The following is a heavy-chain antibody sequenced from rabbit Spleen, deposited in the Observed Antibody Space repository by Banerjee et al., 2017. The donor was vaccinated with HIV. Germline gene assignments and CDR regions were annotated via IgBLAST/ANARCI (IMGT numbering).Heavy chain of an antibody. CDR2: LTEPIFGTT. D-gene: IGHD8-1*01. Sequence: QSLEESGGDLVKPGASLTLTCTASGVSFSDRDVMCWVRQAPGKGLEWIGLTEPIFGTTYYANWVNGRFTISSHNAQNTLYLQLNSLTAADTATYFCARDGAGSSYFNLWGPGTLVTVS. CDR3: ARDGAGSSYFNL. J-gene: IGHJ4*01. V-gene: IGHV1S40*01. CDR1: GVSFSDRDV.